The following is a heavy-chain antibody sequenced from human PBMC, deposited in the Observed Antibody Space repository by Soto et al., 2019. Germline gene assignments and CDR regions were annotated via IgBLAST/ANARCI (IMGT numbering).Heavy chain of an antibody. D-gene: IGHD1-1*01. J-gene: IGHJ6*03. V-gene: IGHV4-34*01. CDR3: ARSTFERRVYYSYYIGV. CDR1: GGSVRGYY. Sequence: SETLSLSCAVYGGSVRGYYWSWIRQPPGKGLEWIGEINHSGSTNYNPSLKSRVTISVDTSKNQFSLKLSSVTAADTAVYYCARSTFERRVYYSYYIGVWGKGTTVTVSS. CDR2: INHSGST.